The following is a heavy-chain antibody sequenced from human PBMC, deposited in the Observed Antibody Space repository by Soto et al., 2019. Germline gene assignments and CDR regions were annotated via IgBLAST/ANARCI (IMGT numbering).Heavy chain of an antibody. V-gene: IGHV1-24*01. CDR3: AIVDYYGSGSNWFDP. D-gene: IGHD3-10*01. Sequence: GASVKVSCKVSGYTLTELSMHWVRQAPGKGLEWMGGFDPEDGETIYAQKFQGRVTMTEDTSTDTAYMELSSLRSEDTAVYYCAIVDYYGSGSNWFDPWGQGTLVTVSS. J-gene: IGHJ5*02. CDR1: GYTLTELS. CDR2: FDPEDGET.